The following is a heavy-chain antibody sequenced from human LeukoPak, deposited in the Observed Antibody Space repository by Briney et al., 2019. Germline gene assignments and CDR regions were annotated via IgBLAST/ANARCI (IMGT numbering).Heavy chain of an antibody. CDR1: GFTFSNYG. CDR2: IWYDGSYK. J-gene: IGHJ4*02. CDR3: AKPTRGSGSFLIDY. D-gene: IGHD1-26*01. V-gene: IGHV3-33*06. Sequence: PGRSLRLXCAASGFTFSNYGMHWVRQAPGKGLEWVAVIWYDGSYKYYVDSVKGRFTISRDNSKNTLYLQMNSLRAEDTAVYYCAKPTRGSGSFLIDYWGQGTLVTVSS.